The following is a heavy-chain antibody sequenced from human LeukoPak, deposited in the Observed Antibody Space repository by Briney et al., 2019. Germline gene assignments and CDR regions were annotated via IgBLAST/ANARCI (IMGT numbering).Heavy chain of an antibody. J-gene: IGHJ4*02. CDR2: IIPSFGTV. Sequence: ASVKVSCKASGTTFRSYAINWVRQAPGQGLEWMGAIIPSFGTVTCAQKSQGRVTMTADESTSTAYMDLNYLRSDDTAVYFCARATSANEYSYGFHFDYWGQGTLVTVSS. CDR3: ARATSANEYSYGFHFDY. CDR1: GTTFRSYA. D-gene: IGHD5-18*01. V-gene: IGHV1-69*13.